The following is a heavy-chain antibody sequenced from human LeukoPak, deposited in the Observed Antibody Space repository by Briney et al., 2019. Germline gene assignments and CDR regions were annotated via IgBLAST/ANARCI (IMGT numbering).Heavy chain of an antibody. V-gene: IGHV3-23*01. CDR2: VSVSGGTT. CDR1: GFSFSSYE. J-gene: IGHJ4*02. CDR3: AKAFPSLVVSRQRALDY. D-gene: IGHD3-22*01. Sequence: PGGSLRLSCAASGFSFSSYEMNWVRQAPGKGLEWVSAVSVSGGTTYYADSVKGRFTISRDNSKNTVYLQMNSLRAEDTAIYFCAKAFPSLVVSRQRALDYWGQGTLVTVSS.